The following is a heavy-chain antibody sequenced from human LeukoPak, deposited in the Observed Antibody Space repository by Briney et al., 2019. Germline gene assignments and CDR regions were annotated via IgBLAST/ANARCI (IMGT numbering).Heavy chain of an antibody. CDR1: AGSISSGDYY. D-gene: IGHD3-22*01. V-gene: IGHV4-61*02. CDR2: IYSPGTN. J-gene: IGHJ3*02. Sequence: PSETLSLTCTVSAGSISSGDYYWSWIRQPAGKGLEWIGRIYSPGTNYNYNPSLKSRVTISIDTSKNQFSLKLTSVTAADTAVYYCARGIGTSYDSSRDACDMWGQGTMVTVSS. CDR3: ARGIGTSYDSSRDACDM.